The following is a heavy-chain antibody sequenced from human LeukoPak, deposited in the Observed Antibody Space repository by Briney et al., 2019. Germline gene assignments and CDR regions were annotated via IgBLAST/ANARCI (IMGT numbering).Heavy chain of an antibody. Sequence: LSLTCTVSGGSISSYYWSWIRQPPGKGLEWVSGISWNSYDIGYADSVKGRFTISRDNAKNSLYLQMNSLRAKDMALYYCAKGVGTSYHYHMDVWGKGTTVIVSS. D-gene: IGHD1-26*01. CDR1: GGSISSYY. CDR3: AKGVGTSYHYHMDV. J-gene: IGHJ6*03. CDR2: ISWNSYDI. V-gene: IGHV3-9*03.